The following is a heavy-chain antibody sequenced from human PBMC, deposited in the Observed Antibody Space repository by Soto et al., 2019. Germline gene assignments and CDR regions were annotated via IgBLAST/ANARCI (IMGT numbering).Heavy chain of an antibody. Sequence: GGSLRLSCVASGFTFSGHAMHWVRQAPGKGLEWVAVIWYDGSKKYYADSVKGRFTVARDDSKNTLYLQMNSLRVEDTAVYYCARDPGYSNYDFDYWGQGTLVTV. D-gene: IGHD5-12*01. CDR3: ARDPGYSNYDFDY. J-gene: IGHJ4*02. V-gene: IGHV3-33*01. CDR1: GFTFSGHA. CDR2: IWYDGSKK.